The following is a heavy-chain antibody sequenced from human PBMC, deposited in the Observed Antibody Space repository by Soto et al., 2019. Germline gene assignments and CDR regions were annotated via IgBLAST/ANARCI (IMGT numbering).Heavy chain of an antibody. J-gene: IGHJ5*02. CDR1: GYTFTRYT. D-gene: IGHD2-15*01. CDR3: ARGIATGQLDP. V-gene: IGHV1-3*01. Sequence: QGQLVQSGAEVKKPGASVKISCKASGYTFTRYTMNWVRQAPGQRLEWMGWINPDNGNTKSSQKFQDRVIITRDTSASTAYIVRSSLRSEDTAVYYCARGIATGQLDPWGQGTLVTVSS. CDR2: INPDNGNT.